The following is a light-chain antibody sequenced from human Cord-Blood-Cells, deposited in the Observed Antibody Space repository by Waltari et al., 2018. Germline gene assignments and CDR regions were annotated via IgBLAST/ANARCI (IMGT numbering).Light chain of an antibody. J-gene: IGLJ3*02. V-gene: IGLV2-11*01. CDR2: DVS. CDR3: CSYAGSYTWV. Sequence: QSALAQPRPVSGSPGQSVTISCPGTSSDVGGYHYVSWYPQHPGKAPKLLIYDVSKRPSGVPERFPGSKSGNTASLTISGLQAEDEADYYCCSYAGSYTWVFGGGTKLTVL. CDR1: SSDVGGYHY.